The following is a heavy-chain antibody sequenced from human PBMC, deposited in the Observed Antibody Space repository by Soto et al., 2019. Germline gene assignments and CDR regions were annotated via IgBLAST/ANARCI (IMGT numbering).Heavy chain of an antibody. V-gene: IGHV4-31*03. CDR3: ASFLPESRRYFDS. CDR2: IYYNGKT. CDR1: GGSISSGGYY. D-gene: IGHD3-3*01. J-gene: IGHJ4*02. Sequence: SETLCLTCTVSGGSISSGGYYWSWIRQFPGKGLEWIGYIYYNGKTYYNPSLQSRLTISEDTSKSQFSLRLTSMTAADTAVYYCASFLPESRRYFDSWGQGILVTVSS.